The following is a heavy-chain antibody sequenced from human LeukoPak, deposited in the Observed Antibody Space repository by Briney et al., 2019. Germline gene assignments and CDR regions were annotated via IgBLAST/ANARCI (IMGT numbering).Heavy chain of an antibody. CDR1: EYTFSDYY. V-gene: IGHV3-11*03. CDR3: TRSRERGYSGYARXLFDN. J-gene: IGHJ4*02. Sequence: GGALRLSCAASEYTFSDYYMSWIRQAPGKGREWVSYISYSGRNTHYADSRKSRVTISRDNAKNSVYLQMNSLRPEDTAVYYSTRSRERGYSGYARXLFDNWGQGTLVTVSS. D-gene: IGHD5-12*01. CDR2: ISYSGRNT.